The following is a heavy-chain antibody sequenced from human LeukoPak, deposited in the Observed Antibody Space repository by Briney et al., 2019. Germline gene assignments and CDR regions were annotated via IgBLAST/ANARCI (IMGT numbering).Heavy chain of an antibody. CDR1: GGSFSGYY. J-gene: IGHJ3*02. CDR2: INHSGST. CDR3: ARDLRSIPVLYDI. V-gene: IGHV4-34*01. Sequence: SETLSLTCAVYGGSFSGYYWSWIRQPPGKGLEWIGEINHSGSTNYNPSLKSRVTISVDTSKNQFSLKLSSVTAADTAVYYCARDLRSIPVLYDIWGQGTMVTVPS. D-gene: IGHD2-2*02.